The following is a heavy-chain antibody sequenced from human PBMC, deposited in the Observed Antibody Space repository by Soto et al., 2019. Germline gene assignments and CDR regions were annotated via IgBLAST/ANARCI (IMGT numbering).Heavy chain of an antibody. CDR2: ISANNGNT. V-gene: IGHV1-18*01. J-gene: IGHJ4*02. Sequence: QVQLVQSGAEVKKPGASVKVSCKASGYTFTSYAISWVRQAPGQGLAWMGWISANNGNTNYAQKLQGRVTMSTDTSTSTAYMELWSLRSDETAVYYCARDAAAGLNAYWGQGTLVTVS. CDR1: GYTFTSYA. D-gene: IGHD6-13*01. CDR3: ARDAAAGLNAY.